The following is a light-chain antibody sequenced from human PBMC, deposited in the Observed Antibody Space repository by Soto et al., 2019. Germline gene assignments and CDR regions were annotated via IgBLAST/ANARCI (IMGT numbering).Light chain of an antibody. Sequence: DIVMTQSPLSLPVTPGEPASISCRSSQSLLHSNGNKYLVWYLQKPGQSPQLLIYLSSNRASGVPDXFTGXXXAXXXTLKITRVEAEDVGTYYCMQGLQTPITFGQGTRLEIK. CDR2: LSS. V-gene: IGKV2-28*01. CDR3: MQGLQTPIT. CDR1: QSLLHSNGNKY. J-gene: IGKJ5*01.